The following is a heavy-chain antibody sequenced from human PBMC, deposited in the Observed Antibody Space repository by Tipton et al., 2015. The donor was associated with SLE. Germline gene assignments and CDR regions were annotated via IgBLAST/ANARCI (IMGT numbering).Heavy chain of an antibody. Sequence: SLRLSCAASGFTFDDYAMHWVRQVPGKGLEWVSGISWNSGRIGYADSVKGRFTISRDNAKNSLYLQMNSLRPEDTAVYYCARVSSWFFWYFDIWGRGTPVTVSS. D-gene: IGHD6-13*01. V-gene: IGHV3-9*01. J-gene: IGHJ2*01. CDR3: ARVSSWFFWYFDI. CDR1: GFTFDDYA. CDR2: ISWNSGRI.